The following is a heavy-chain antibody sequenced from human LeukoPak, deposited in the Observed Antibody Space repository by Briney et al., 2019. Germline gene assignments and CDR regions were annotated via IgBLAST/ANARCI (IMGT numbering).Heavy chain of an antibody. V-gene: IGHV1-46*01. CDR1: GYTFIRYY. CDR3: ARWTTTYLDY. J-gene: IGHJ4*02. D-gene: IGHD3/OR15-3a*01. Sequence: AAVKXSCKASGYTFIRYYIHWVRQXPGQGLEWMGIVNPSGDSTNYAQKFQGRVTMTRDTSTSTVYMELSSLRSEDTAVYYCARWTTTYLDYWGQGTLVTVSS. CDR2: VNPSGDST.